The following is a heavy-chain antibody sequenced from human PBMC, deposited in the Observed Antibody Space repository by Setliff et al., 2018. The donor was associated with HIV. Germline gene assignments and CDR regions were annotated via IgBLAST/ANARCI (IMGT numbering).Heavy chain of an antibody. CDR2: IYPNTGGT. D-gene: IGHD4-17*01. V-gene: IGHV1-2*02. Sequence: ASVKVSCKASGGTFSTYALSWVRQAPGQGLEWMGWIYPNTGGTNYAQKFQGRVTMTRDTSISTAYMELSRLRSDDTAVYYCARSTTADWGQGTLVTVSS. J-gene: IGHJ4*02. CDR3: ARSTTAD. CDR1: GGTFSTYA.